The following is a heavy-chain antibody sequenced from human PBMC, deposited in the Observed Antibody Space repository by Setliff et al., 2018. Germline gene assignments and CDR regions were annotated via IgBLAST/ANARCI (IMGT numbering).Heavy chain of an antibody. CDR1: GGSLNSGSYY. V-gene: IGHV4-61*02. CDR3: ARDNTILGATDH. D-gene: IGHD1-26*01. CDR2: LHTSGST. J-gene: IGHJ5*02. Sequence: PSETLSLTCAVPGGSLNSGSYYWSWIRQSTERGLEWLGRLHTSGSTTYNPALNSRVTISVDTSTNQFSLRLTSLTAADTAVYFCARDNTILGATDHWGQGTLVTVS.